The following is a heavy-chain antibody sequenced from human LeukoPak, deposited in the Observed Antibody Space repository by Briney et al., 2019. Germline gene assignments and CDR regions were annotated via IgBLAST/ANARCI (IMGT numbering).Heavy chain of an antibody. V-gene: IGHV3-64*01. CDR2: ISSDGGIT. Sequence: GGSLRLSCAASGFTFSSYAFHWVRQAPGKGLEYVSTISSDGGITYYANSVKGRFTISRDNSKNTLYLQMNSLRAEDTAVYYCARDSGSYYKDAFDIWGQGTMVTVSS. CDR3: ARDSGSYYKDAFDI. D-gene: IGHD1-26*01. J-gene: IGHJ3*02. CDR1: GFTFSSYA.